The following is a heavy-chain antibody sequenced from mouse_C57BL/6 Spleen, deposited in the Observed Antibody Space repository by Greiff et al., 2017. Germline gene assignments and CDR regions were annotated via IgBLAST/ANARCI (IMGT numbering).Heavy chain of an antibody. CDR2: IWSDGST. J-gene: IGHJ4*01. D-gene: IGHD1-1*01. V-gene: IGHV2-6*02. Sequence: VKLVESGPGLVEPSQSLSITCTVSGFSLTSYGVHWVRQPPGKGLEWLVVIWSDGSTTYNSALKSRLSISKDNSKSQVFLKVNCLQPDDSDMYYCARHYNGSSYVSLYAIDYWGQGTSVTVSS. CDR3: ARHYNGSSYVSLYAIDY. CDR1: GFSLTSYG.